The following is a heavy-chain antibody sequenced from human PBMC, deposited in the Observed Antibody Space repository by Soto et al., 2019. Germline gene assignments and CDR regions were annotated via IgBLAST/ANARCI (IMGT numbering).Heavy chain of an antibody. V-gene: IGHV2-70*11. CDR1: GFSLSTGGMC. CDR2: IDWDDDK. J-gene: IGHJ3*01. Sequence: VSGPTLVNPTQTLTLTCTFSGFSLSTGGMCVSWIRQPPGKALEWLARIDWDDDKYYTTSLRTRLTISRDTFKNQVDLTLTNMGPVDTATYFCARSDRLRRGLSFDVWGQGTMVTVSS. D-gene: IGHD4-17*01. CDR3: ARSDRLRRGLSFDV.